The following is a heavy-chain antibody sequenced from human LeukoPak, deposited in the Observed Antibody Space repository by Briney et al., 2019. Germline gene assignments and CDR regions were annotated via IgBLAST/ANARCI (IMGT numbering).Heavy chain of an antibody. V-gene: IGHV1-24*01. CDR1: GYTLTELS. D-gene: IGHD3-3*01. Sequence: GASVKVSCKVSGYTLTELSMHWVRQAPGKGLEWMGGFDPEDGETIYAQKFQGRVTMTEDTSTDTAYMELSSLRSEDTAVYYCALLHRSPVTQKFDYWGQGTLVTVSS. J-gene: IGHJ4*02. CDR2: FDPEDGET. CDR3: ALLHRSPVTQKFDY.